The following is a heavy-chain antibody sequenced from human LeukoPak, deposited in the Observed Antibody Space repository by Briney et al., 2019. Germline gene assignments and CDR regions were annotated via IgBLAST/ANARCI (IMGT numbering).Heavy chain of an antibody. CDR2: MNPNSGNT. V-gene: IGHV1-8*03. CDR1: GYTFTSYD. J-gene: IGHJ4*02. Sequence: ASVKVSCKASGYTFTSYDINWVRQATGQGLEWMGWMNPNSGNTGYAQKFQGRVTTTRNTSISTAYMELSSLRSEDTAVYYCARPSVGYDFWSGYLYYFDYWGQGTLVTVSS. CDR3: ARPSVGYDFWSGYLYYFDY. D-gene: IGHD3-3*01.